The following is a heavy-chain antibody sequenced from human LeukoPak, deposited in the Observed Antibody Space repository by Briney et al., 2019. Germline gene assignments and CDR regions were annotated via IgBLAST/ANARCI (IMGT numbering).Heavy chain of an antibody. CDR2: ITAGNGNT. J-gene: IGHJ3*02. D-gene: IGHD5-18*01. CDR1: GYNFNSYG. Sequence: ASVNVSCKSSGYNFNSYGIRWVRQAPRQGLEGMGWITAGNGNTNYAQKVQGSVTMTTDTSTSTAYMELRSLRSDDTAVYFCARDLARGYSYGYNAFDIWGQGTMVTVSS. V-gene: IGHV1-18*01. CDR3: ARDLARGYSYGYNAFDI.